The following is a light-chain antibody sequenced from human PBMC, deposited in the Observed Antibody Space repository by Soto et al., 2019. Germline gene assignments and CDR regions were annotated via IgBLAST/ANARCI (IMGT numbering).Light chain of an antibody. CDR2: KAS. CDR1: QRISTY. J-gene: IGKJ1*01. CDR3: QQYNSYRWT. Sequence: DIQMTQAPSTLSASVGDRVTITCRASQRISTYLACYQQRPGKAPKLLIYKASSLESGVPSRFSGSGSGTEFTLTISSLQPDDFATYYCQQYNSYRWTFGLGTKVDIK. V-gene: IGKV1-5*03.